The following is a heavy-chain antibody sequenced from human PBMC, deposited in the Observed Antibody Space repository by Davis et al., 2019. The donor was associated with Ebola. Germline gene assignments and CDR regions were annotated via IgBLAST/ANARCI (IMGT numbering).Heavy chain of an antibody. V-gene: IGHV4-59*12. CDR1: GGSISSYY. Sequence: SETLSLTCTVSGGSISSYYWSWIRQPPGKGLEWIGYIYYSGSTNYNPSLKSRVTISVDTSKNQFSLKLSSVTAADTAVYYCARFTVTTPLCGMDVWGQGTTVTIFS. J-gene: IGHJ6*02. D-gene: IGHD4-17*01. CDR2: IYYSGST. CDR3: ARFTVTTPLCGMDV.